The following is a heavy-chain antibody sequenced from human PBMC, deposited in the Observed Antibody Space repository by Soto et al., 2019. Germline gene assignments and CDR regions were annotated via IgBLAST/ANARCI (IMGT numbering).Heavy chain of an antibody. CDR2: IYHSGST. V-gene: IGHV4-30-2*01. CDR1: GGSISSGGYS. Sequence: SLTCAVSGGSISSGGYSWSWIRQPPGKGLEWIGYIYHSGSTYYNPSLKSRVTISVDRSKNQFSLKLSSVTAADTAVYYCARGGTYDSSGYDLDYWGQGTLVTVSS. J-gene: IGHJ4*02. CDR3: ARGGTYDSSGYDLDY. D-gene: IGHD3-22*01.